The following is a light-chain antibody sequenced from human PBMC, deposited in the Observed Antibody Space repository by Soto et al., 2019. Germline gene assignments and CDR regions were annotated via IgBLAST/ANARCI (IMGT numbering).Light chain of an antibody. CDR3: QKYNSALWT. V-gene: IGKV1-27*01. CDR1: QGISNY. J-gene: IGKJ1*01. Sequence: DIQMTQSPSSLSASVGDRVTITCRASQGISNYVAWYQQKPGKVPKLLIYAASTLQSGVPSRFIGSGSGTDFTLTISRLQPEDVATYYCQKYNSALWTFGQGTKVEIK. CDR2: AAS.